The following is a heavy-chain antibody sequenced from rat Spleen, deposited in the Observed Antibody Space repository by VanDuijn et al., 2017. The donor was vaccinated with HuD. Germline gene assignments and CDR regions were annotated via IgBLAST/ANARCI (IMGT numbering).Heavy chain of an antibody. Sequence: EVQLVESDGGLVQPGRSLKLSCAASGFTFSDYNMAWVRQAPTTGLEWVATISFDGSSTYYRDSVKGRFTLSRNNADSTLYLQRDRLRAEDTATYYCARRYDFDYWGHGVMVTVSS. CDR1: GFTFSDYN. D-gene: IGHD1-11*01. CDR2: ISFDGSST. V-gene: IGHV5-29*01. CDR3: ARRYDFDY. J-gene: IGHJ2*01.